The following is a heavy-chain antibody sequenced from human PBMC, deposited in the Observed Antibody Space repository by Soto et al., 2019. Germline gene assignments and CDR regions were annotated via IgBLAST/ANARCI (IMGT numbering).Heavy chain of an antibody. D-gene: IGHD3-10*01. V-gene: IGHV1-18*04. CDR2: IKPDNGDT. CDR1: GYPFSKYG. Sequence: QLQLVQSGAEVERPGASVRVSCKAYGYPFSKYGISWIRQAPGQGLEWMGWIKPDNGDTNYAQKFQGRVTMTTDTSSNTAYMELRSLRSDATAVYYCATPYASGFDPWGQGTLVSVSS. J-gene: IGHJ5*02. CDR3: ATPYASGFDP.